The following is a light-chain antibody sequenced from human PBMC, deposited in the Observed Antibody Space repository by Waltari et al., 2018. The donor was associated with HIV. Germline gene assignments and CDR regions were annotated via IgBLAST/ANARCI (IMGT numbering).Light chain of an antibody. J-gene: IGLJ2*01. V-gene: IGLV1-44*01. CDR2: TNN. CDR3: AAWDDSLGGVV. CDR1: SSNIGNNP. Sequence: QSVMTQPPSASGTPGQSVTISCSGSSSNIGNNPVNWYQQLPGTAPKISIYTNNPRPSGFPDRFSGSSSGTSASLAISGLQSEDEADYYCAAWDDSLGGVVFGGGTKLTVL.